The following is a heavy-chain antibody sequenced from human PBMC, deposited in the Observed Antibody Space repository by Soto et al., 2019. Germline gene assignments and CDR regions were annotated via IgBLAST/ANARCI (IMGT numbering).Heavy chain of an antibody. CDR1: GFSLSTSGEG. Sequence: QITLKESGPTLVNPTQTLTLTCTFSGFSLSTSGEGVGWIRQPPGKALEWLALIYWDDEKRYSPSLKNRLTITKDTSKNEVVLTMTNMDPVDTATYYCAHVFMVRGVSYFDYWGQGTLVTVSS. D-gene: IGHD3-10*01. V-gene: IGHV2-5*02. J-gene: IGHJ4*02. CDR2: IYWDDEK. CDR3: AHVFMVRGVSYFDY.